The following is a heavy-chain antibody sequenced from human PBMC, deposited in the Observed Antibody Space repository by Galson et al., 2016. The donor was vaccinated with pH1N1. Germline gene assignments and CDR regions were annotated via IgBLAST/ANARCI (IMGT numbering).Heavy chain of an antibody. CDR1: GFTVSTNY. Sequence: SLRLSCAASGFTVSTNYMSWVRQAPGKGLEWVSLIYTGGSTYYADSVKGRFTISRDNSKNTLYRQMNSLIAEDTAVYYCAKDIGYCSSTSCQYYYYYGMDVWGQGTTVTVSS. CDR2: IYTGGST. J-gene: IGHJ6*02. V-gene: IGHV3-53*01. D-gene: IGHD2-2*01. CDR3: AKDIGYCSSTSCQYYYYYGMDV.